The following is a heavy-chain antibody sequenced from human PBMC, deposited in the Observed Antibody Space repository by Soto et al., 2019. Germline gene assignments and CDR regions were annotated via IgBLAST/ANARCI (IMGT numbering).Heavy chain of an antibody. D-gene: IGHD1-26*01. CDR2: INPNSGGT. J-gene: IGHJ6*02. V-gene: IGHV1-2*02. Sequence: GASLKVSCKASGYTFTGYYMHWVRQAPGQGLEWMGWINPNSGGTNYAQKFQGRVTMTRDTSISTAYMELSRLRSDDTAVYYCARAYGWELLEYYGMDVWGQGTTVTVSS. CDR3: ARAYGWELLEYYGMDV. CDR1: GYTFTGYY.